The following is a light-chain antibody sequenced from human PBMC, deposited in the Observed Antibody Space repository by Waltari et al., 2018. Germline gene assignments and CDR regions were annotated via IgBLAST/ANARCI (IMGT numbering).Light chain of an antibody. CDR1: SSHGGTCIY. Sequence: QSALTQPPPAPGSPGPSVPLPSLGTSSHGGTCIYTPWYQQHPGKAPKLMVYEVSKRPAGVPDRFSGSKSGNTASLTVSGLQAEDEGDYYCSSYAGSNYLIFGGGTHLTVL. J-gene: IGLJ2*01. V-gene: IGLV2-8*01. CDR3: SSYAGSNYLI. CDR2: EVS.